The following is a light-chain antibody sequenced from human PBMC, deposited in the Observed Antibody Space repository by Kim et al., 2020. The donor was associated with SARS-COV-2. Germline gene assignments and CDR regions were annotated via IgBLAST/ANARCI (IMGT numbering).Light chain of an antibody. V-gene: IGKV1-39*01. J-gene: IGKJ4*01. Sequence: DTQMTQSPSSLSASVGDRVTITCRASQRISNFLSWYQQKSGRAPKLLIYAASSLQSGVPSRFSGSGSGTDFTLTISSLQPEDFATYDCQQYYYSPLTFGGGTKVDIK. CDR1: QRISNF. CDR3: QQYYYSPLT. CDR2: AAS.